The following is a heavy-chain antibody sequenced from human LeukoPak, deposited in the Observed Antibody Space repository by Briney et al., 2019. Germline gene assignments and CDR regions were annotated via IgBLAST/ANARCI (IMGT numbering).Heavy chain of an antibody. V-gene: IGHV3-53*01. Sequence: GGSLRLSCAASGFSVSSNYMTWVRQAPGKGLECVSVIYGGGNTYYADSVGGRFTISRDNSKNTLYLQMNSLGVEDTAMYYCARGRWSSSGYQDYWGRGTLVTVSS. CDR3: ARGRWSSSGYQDY. CDR2: IYGGGNT. J-gene: IGHJ4*02. D-gene: IGHD3-22*01. CDR1: GFSVSSNY.